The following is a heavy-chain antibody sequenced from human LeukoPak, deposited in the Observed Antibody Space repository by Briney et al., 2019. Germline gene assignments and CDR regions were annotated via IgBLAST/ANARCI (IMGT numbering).Heavy chain of an antibody. J-gene: IGHJ6*02. D-gene: IGHD5-18*01. Sequence: GGSLRLSCAASGFTFSSYAMHWVRQAPGKGLEWVAVISYNGSNKYYADSVKGRFTISRDNSKNTLYLQMNSLRAEDTAVYYCARDGPQAMVNPNHYGMDVWGQGTTVTVSS. CDR2: ISYNGSNK. CDR1: GFTFSSYA. V-gene: IGHV3-30-3*01. CDR3: ARDGPQAMVNPNHYGMDV.